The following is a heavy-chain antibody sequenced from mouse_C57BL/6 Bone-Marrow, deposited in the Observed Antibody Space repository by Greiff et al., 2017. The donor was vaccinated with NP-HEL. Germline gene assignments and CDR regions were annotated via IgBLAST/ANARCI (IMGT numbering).Heavy chain of an antibody. CDR1: GYTFTDYE. Sequence: VQLKESGAELVRPGASVTLSCKASGYTFTDYEMHWVKQTPVHGLEWIGAIDPETGGTAYNQKFKGKAILTADKSSSTAYMELRSLTSEDSAVYYCTSPSTTVVEGFAYWGQGTLVTVAA. CDR3: TSPSTTVVEGFAY. V-gene: IGHV1-15*01. D-gene: IGHD1-1*01. CDR2: IDPETGGT. J-gene: IGHJ3*01.